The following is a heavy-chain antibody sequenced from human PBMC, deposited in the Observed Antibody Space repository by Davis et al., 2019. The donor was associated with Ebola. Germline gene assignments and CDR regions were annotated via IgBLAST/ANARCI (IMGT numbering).Heavy chain of an antibody. V-gene: IGHV4-59*01. J-gene: IGHJ5*02. CDR1: GGSISSYY. CDR2: IYYSGST. D-gene: IGHD1-1*01. Sequence: PSETLSLTCTVSGGSISSYYWSWIRQPPGKGLEWIGYIYYSGSTNYNPSLKSRVTISVDTSKNQFSLKLSFVTAADTAVYYCARRGVQLERRGDWFDPWGQGTLVTVSS. CDR3: ARRGVQLERRGDWFDP.